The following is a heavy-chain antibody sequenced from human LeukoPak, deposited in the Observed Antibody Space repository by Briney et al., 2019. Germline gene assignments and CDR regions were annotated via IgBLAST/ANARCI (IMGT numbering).Heavy chain of an antibody. D-gene: IGHD2-2*02. CDR2: INPNSGDT. CDR1: GYTFSGYY. Sequence: EASVKVSCKASGYTFSGYYMHWVRQAPGQGLEWMGWINPNSGDTNYAQKFQDRVTMTRDTSISTAYMELSRLRSDDTAVYYCARDHSCSSISCYRAPFDPWGQGTLVTVSS. V-gene: IGHV1-2*02. CDR3: ARDHSCSSISCYRAPFDP. J-gene: IGHJ5*02.